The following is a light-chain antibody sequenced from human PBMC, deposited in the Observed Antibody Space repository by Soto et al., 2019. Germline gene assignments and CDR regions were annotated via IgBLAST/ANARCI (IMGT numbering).Light chain of an antibody. V-gene: IGKV1-6*01. Sequence: AIQMTQSPSSLSASVGDRVTITCRASQGIRNDLGWYQQKPGKAPKVLLFAASNLQSGVPSRFSGSGSGTDFTLTITSLQPEDFATYYCLQDYNYPWTFGQGTKVEIK. CDR3: LQDYNYPWT. CDR1: QGIRND. CDR2: AAS. J-gene: IGKJ1*01.